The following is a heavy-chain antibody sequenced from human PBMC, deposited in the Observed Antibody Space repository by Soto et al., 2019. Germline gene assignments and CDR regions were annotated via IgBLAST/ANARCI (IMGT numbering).Heavy chain of an antibody. Sequence: PSETLSLTRTVAGGSISRGGYYWRWVHQHPGKGLAWIGYIYYCGSTYYNPYLKSRVNIAGDTSKNKFSLKLSSVTAADTAVYYCAREGMTGTTGYYGMDVWGQGTTV. CDR2: IYYCGST. V-gene: IGHV4-31*03. J-gene: IGHJ6*02. CDR1: GGSISRGGYY. D-gene: IGHD1-7*01. CDR3: AREGMTGTTGYYGMDV.